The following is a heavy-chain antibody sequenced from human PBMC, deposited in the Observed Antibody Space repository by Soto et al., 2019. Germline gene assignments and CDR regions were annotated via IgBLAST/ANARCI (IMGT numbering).Heavy chain of an antibody. J-gene: IGHJ6*02. D-gene: IGHD2-2*03. CDR1: GGSISSYY. V-gene: IGHV4-59*01. CDR3: ARGADVDTVYYYYYGMDV. CDR2: IYYSGST. Sequence: SETLSLTCTVSGGSISSYYWSWIRQPPGKGLEWIGYIYYSGSTNYNPSLKSRVTISVDTSKNQFSLKLSSVTAADTAVYYCARGADVDTVYYYYYGMDVWGQGTTVIVSS.